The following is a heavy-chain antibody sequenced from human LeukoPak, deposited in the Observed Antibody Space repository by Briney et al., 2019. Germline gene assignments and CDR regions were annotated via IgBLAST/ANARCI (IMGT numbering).Heavy chain of an antibody. J-gene: IGHJ4*02. Sequence: EASVKVSCKAAGYTFTSYYMHSVRQAPGQGLEWMGIMNPSGGSISYAQKFQGRVTMTRDTSTSTVYLQMSSLRSEYTAVYYCARARLDYGNSPFPVAFWGQGALVTVSS. CDR1: GYTFTSYY. V-gene: IGHV1-46*01. D-gene: IGHD4-11*01. CDR3: ARARLDYGNSPFPVAF. CDR2: MNPSGGSI.